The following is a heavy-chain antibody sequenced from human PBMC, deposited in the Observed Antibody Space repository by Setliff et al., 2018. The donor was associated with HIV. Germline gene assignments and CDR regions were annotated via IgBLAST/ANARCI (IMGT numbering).Heavy chain of an antibody. V-gene: IGHV1-18*01. D-gene: IGHD3-9*01. CDR3: ARARLQGIVTAVGPRDNCLDP. CDR1: GYTFTTYG. CDR2: ISAYNGHT. J-gene: IGHJ5*02. Sequence: ASVKVSCKASGYTFTTYGMNWVRQAPGQGLEWMGCISAYNGHTDYASRLLGRVTLTTDTSTSTAYMELRSLSSDGTAVYFCARARLQGIVTAVGPRDNCLDPWGQGTRVTVSS.